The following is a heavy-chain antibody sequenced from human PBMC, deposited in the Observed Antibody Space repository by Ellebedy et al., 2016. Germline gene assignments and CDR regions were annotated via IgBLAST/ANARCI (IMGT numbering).Heavy chain of an antibody. V-gene: IGHV4-39*01. CDR1: GGSISSSSYY. Sequence: SETLSLXCTVSGGSISSSSYYWGWIRQPPGKGLEWIGSIYYSGSTYYNPSLKSRVTISVDTSKNQFSLKLSSVTAADTAVYYCARGSMTTVVTPVDYWGQGTLVTVSS. D-gene: IGHD4-23*01. CDR2: IYYSGST. CDR3: ARGSMTTVVTPVDY. J-gene: IGHJ4*02.